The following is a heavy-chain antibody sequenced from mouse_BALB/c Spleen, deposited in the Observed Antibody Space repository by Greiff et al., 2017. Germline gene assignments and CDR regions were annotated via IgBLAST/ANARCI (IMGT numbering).Heavy chain of an antibody. J-gene: IGHJ4*01. Sequence: VQLVESGPELVKPGASVKISCKASGYTFTDYYINWVKQKPGQGLEWIGWIYPGSGNTKYNEKFKGKATLTVDTSSSTAYMQLSSLTSEDTAVYFCARRGLGHAMDYWGQGTSVTVSS. CDR2: IYPGSGNT. CDR3: ARRGLGHAMDY. V-gene: IGHV1-84*02. D-gene: IGHD4-1*01. CDR1: GYTFTDYY.